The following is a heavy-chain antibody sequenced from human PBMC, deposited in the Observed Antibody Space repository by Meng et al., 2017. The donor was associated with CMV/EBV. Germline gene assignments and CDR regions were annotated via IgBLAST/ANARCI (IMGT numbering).Heavy chain of an antibody. CDR2: IYSEGTT. V-gene: IGHV3-53*01. CDR1: GFTVSNNY. J-gene: IGHJ4*02. Sequence: QLAESGGGLIQPGGSLRLSCAASGFTVSNNYMRWFRQAPGKGLEWVSLIYSEGTTDYADSVKGRFTISRDNSKNTLYLQMNSLRAEDTAVYYCARDGNYHGVWGQGTLVTVSS. CDR3: ARDGNYHGV. D-gene: IGHD1-7*01.